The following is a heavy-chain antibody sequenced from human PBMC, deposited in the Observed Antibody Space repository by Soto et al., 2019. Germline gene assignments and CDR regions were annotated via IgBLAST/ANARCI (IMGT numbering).Heavy chain of an antibody. J-gene: IGHJ1*01. CDR2: IIPIFGTA. CDR1: GGTFSSYA. V-gene: IGHV1-69*01. D-gene: IGHD4-17*01. Sequence: QVQLVQSGAEVKKPGSSVKVSCKASGGTFSSYAISWVRQAPGQGLEWMGGIIPIFGTANYAQKFQGRVTITADESTSTGYRELSRLRSEDTAVYYCARGWVRTVTNPIPFQHWGQGTLVTVSS. CDR3: ARGWVRTVTNPIPFQH.